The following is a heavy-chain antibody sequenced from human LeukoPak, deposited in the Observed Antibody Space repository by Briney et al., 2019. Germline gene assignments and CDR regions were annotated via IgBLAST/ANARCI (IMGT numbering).Heavy chain of an antibody. Sequence: GGSLRLSCAASGFTVSSNYMSWVRQAPGKGLEWVSVIYSGGSTYYADSVKGRFTISRDNSKNTLYLQMNSLRAEDTAVYYCASRSGDYYYYMDVWGKGTTVTISS. CDR3: ASRSGDYYYYMDV. J-gene: IGHJ6*03. CDR2: IYSGGST. V-gene: IGHV3-53*01. CDR1: GFTVSSNY. D-gene: IGHD3-10*01.